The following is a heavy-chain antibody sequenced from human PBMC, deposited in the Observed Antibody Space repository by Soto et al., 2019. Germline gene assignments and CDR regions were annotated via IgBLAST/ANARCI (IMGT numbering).Heavy chain of an antibody. D-gene: IGHD2-2*03. V-gene: IGHV4-34*01. CDR1: GGSFSGYY. CDR3: ARARSSVPSRRGIGYYGMDV. Sequence: QVQLQQWGAGLLKPSETLSLTCVVNGGSFSGYYWSWVRLPPGKGLEWIGEINHSGITDSNPSLKSRVTISVDVSRNPFSLNLTSVTAADTAVYFCARARSSVPSRRGIGYYGMDVWGQGTTVTVSS. CDR2: INHSGIT. J-gene: IGHJ6*02.